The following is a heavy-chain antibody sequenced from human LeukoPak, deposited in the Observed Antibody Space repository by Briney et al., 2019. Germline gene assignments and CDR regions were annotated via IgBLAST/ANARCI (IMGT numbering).Heavy chain of an antibody. V-gene: IGHV1-2*02. Sequence: GASVKVSCKASGYTFTAYYMHWVRQAPGQGLEWMGWINPNSGGTNYAQKFQGRVTMTRDTSISTAYMELSRLRSDDTAVYYCARAPTSSVSEFDPWGQGTLVTVSS. J-gene: IGHJ5*02. CDR1: GYTFTAYY. CDR3: ARAPTSSVSEFDP. CDR2: INPNSGGT. D-gene: IGHD6-6*01.